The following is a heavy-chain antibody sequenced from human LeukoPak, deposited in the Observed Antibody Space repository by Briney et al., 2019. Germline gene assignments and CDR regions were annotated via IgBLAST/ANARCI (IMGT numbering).Heavy chain of an antibody. CDR1: GYTFTSYD. V-gene: IGHV1-8*01. CDR3: ARGWYSSGWYWFDP. CDR2: MNPNSGNT. Sequence: AXXKVSCKASGYTFTSYDINWVRQAPGQGLEWMGWMNPNSGNTGYAQKFQGRVTMTRNTSISTAYMELSSLRSEDTAVYYCARGWYSSGWYWFDPWGQGTLVTVSS. D-gene: IGHD6-19*01. J-gene: IGHJ5*02.